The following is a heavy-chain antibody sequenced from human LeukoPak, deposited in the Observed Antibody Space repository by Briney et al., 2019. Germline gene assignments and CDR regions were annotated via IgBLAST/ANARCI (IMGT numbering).Heavy chain of an antibody. Sequence: GGSLRLSCAASGFTFSSYAMSWVRQAPGKGLEWVLAISGSGGSTYYADSVKGRFTISRDNSKNTLYLQMNSLRAEDTAVYYCAKAPGLVGATTIDYWGQETLVTVSS. CDR2: ISGSGGST. J-gene: IGHJ4*02. CDR1: GFTFSSYA. V-gene: IGHV3-23*01. CDR3: AKAPGLVGATTIDY. D-gene: IGHD1-26*01.